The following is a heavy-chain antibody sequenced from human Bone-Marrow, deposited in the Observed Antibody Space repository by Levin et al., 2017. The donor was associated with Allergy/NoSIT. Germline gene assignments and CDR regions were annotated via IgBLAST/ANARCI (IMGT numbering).Heavy chain of an antibody. CDR1: GGSISSYY. V-gene: IGHV4-59*01. J-gene: IGHJ6*02. Sequence: KPSETLSLTCTVSGGSISSYYWSWIRQPPGKGLEWIGHIYHSGSTDYNPSLMSRLIISVDTSKNQFSLKLRSVTAADTALYYCARDRSAGGMDVWGHGTTVIVSS. CDR2: IYHSGST. CDR3: ARDRSAGGMDV.